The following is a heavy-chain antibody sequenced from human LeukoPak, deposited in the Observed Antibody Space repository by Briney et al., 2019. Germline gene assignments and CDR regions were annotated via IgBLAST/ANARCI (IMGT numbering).Heavy chain of an antibody. J-gene: IGHJ5*02. Sequence: ASVKVSCTASGYTFTDYYIHWVRQAPGQGLEWMGWINPNSGGTKYAQKFQGRVTMTTDTSISTAYMEMSRLTSDDTAVYYCARDAHNGYEFHDWFDPWGQGALVTVSS. CDR2: INPNSGGT. CDR3: ARDAHNGYEFHDWFDP. D-gene: IGHD5-12*01. CDR1: GYTFTDYY. V-gene: IGHV1-2*02.